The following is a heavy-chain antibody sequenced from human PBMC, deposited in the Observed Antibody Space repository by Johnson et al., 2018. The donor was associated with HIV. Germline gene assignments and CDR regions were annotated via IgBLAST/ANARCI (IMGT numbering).Heavy chain of an antibody. J-gene: IGHJ3*02. CDR3: VSSAQWSGWPPGAFDI. CDR2: IYSGGST. V-gene: IGHV3-66*01. Sequence: VQLVESGGGLVQPGGSLRLSCGASGFTFSSNYMSWVRQAPGQGLEWVSVIYSGGSTYYADSVKGRFTISRDNSKNTLDLQMNSLRAEDTAVYYCVSSAQWSGWPPGAFDIWGQGTMVTVSS. CDR1: GFTFSSNY. D-gene: IGHD6-19*01.